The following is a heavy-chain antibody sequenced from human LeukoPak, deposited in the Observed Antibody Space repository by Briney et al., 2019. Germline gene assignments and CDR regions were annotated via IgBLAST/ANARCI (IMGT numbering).Heavy chain of an antibody. V-gene: IGHV4-59*01. Sequence: SETLSLTCTVSGGSIRSYYWSWIRQPPGKGLEWIGYIYYSGSTNYNPSLKSRVTISVDTSKNQFSLKLSSVTAADTAVYYCARGRYYDSSGSRTENWFDPWGQGTLVTVSS. CDR3: ARGRYYDSSGSRTENWFDP. J-gene: IGHJ5*02. D-gene: IGHD3-22*01. CDR2: IYYSGST. CDR1: GGSIRSYY.